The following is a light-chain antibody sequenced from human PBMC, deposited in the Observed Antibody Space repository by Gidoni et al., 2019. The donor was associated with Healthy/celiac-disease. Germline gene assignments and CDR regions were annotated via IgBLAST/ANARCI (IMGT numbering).Light chain of an antibody. V-gene: IGKV1-39*01. Sequence: DIQMTQSPSSLSASAGDRVTITCRASQSNSSYLNWYQQKPGKAPKLLIYAASSLQSGVPSRFSGSGSGTDFTLTISSLQPEDFATYYCKQSYSTPWTFGQGTKVEIK. CDR2: AAS. CDR1: QSNSSY. CDR3: KQSYSTPWT. J-gene: IGKJ1*01.